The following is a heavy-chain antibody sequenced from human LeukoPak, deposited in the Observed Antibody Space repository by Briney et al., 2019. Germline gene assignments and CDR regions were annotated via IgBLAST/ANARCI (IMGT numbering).Heavy chain of an antibody. Sequence: ASVKVSCKASGYTFTGYYMHWVRQAPGQGFEWMGWINPNSGGTNYAQKFQGWVTMTRDTSISTAYMELSRLRSDDTAVYYCARGYHAWLPNFQHWGQGTLVTVSS. CDR3: ARGYHAWLPNFQH. J-gene: IGHJ1*01. V-gene: IGHV1-2*04. CDR2: INPNSGGT. CDR1: GYTFTGYY. D-gene: IGHD6-19*01.